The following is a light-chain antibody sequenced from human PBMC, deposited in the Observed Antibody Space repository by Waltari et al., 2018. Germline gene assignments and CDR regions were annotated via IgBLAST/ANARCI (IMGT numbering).Light chain of an antibody. J-gene: IGKJ3*01. Sequence: EIVMTQSPATLSVSPGERATLSCRASQSVSSNLAWYQQKPGQAPRLLTYGASTRATGIPARFSGSGSGTEFTLTISSLQSEDFAVYYCQQYNNWKFTFGPGTKVDIK. CDR1: QSVSSN. CDR3: QQYNNWKFT. CDR2: GAS. V-gene: IGKV3-15*01.